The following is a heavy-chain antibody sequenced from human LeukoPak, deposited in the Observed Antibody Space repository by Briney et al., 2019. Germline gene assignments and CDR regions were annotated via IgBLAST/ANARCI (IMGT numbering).Heavy chain of an antibody. Sequence: SATLSLTCTVSGGSINTYYWSWIRQPPGKGLEWIGFVYYSGRTSYNPSLKSRVTISVDTSKSQFSLRLSSVTAADTAMYYCARLSLGDEACWFDPWGQGTLVTVSS. J-gene: IGHJ5*02. D-gene: IGHD3-10*01. V-gene: IGHV4-59*01. CDR2: VYYSGRT. CDR1: GGSINTYY. CDR3: ARLSLGDEACWFDP.